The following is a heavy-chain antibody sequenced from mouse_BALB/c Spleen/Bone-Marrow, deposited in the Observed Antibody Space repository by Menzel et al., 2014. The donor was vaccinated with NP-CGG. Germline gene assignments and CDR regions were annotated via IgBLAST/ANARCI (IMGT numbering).Heavy chain of an antibody. CDR2: IWSGGST. D-gene: IGHD2-3*01. CDR3: ARDGYYAMDY. Sequence: QAQLQQPGPGLVQPPQSLSITCTASGFSLTSYGVHWVRQSPGKGLEWLGVIWSGGSTDYNAAFISRLSTSKDNSKSQVFFKMNSLQANDTAIYYCARDGYYAMDYWGRGASVTVSS. J-gene: IGHJ4*01. V-gene: IGHV2-2*02. CDR1: GFSLTSYG.